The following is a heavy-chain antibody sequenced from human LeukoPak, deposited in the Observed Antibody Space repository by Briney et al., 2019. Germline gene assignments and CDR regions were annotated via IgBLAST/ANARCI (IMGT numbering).Heavy chain of an antibody. V-gene: IGHV3-23*01. J-gene: IGHJ6*03. CDR3: AKSSVDYDFWSGYYMDV. CDR2: ISGSGGST. Sequence: PGGSLRLSCAASGFTFSSYAMSWVRQAPGKGLEWVSAISGSGGSTYYADSVKGRFTISRDNSKNTLYLQMNGLRAEDTAVYYCAKSSVDYDFWSGYYMDVWGKGTTVTVSS. D-gene: IGHD3-3*01. CDR1: GFTFSSYA.